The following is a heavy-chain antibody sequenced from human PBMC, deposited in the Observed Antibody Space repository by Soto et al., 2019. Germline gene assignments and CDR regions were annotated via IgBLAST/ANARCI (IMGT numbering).Heavy chain of an antibody. CDR1: GLSITNNY. D-gene: IGHD7-27*01. J-gene: IGHJ4*02. CDR3: ARANWYSEY. CDR2: IYYTGST. V-gene: IGHV4-59*13. Sequence: QVHLQESGPGLVKPSETLSLTCTVSGLSITNNYWSWIRQPPGKGLEWIGYIYYTGSTNYNPSLKRRVTMSVDTSKTQFALILASLTAADTAMYYCARANWYSEYWGQGTLVTVSS.